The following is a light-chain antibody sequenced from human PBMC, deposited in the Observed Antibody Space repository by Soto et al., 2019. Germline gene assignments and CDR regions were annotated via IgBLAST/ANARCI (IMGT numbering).Light chain of an antibody. CDR3: QQYDKWPWT. Sequence: ETVITQSPSTVSLSPPERSTLSCRASQSVSSNLAWYQQKPGQAPRLLIYGASTRATGIPARFSGSGSGTEFTLTISSLQSEDFALYYCQQYDKWPWTFGQGTKVDIK. CDR2: GAS. J-gene: IGKJ1*01. CDR1: QSVSSN. V-gene: IGKV3-15*01.